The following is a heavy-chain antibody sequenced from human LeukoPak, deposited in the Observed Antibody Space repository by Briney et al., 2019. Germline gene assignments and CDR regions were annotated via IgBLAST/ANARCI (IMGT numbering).Heavy chain of an antibody. J-gene: IGHJ4*02. CDR2: ISSTNTYI. Sequence: KPGGSLRLSCSASGFPFSRYSMNWVRQAPETRLECVSSISSTNTYIYYADSVKRRLTISRDNAKNSLYLQMNSLRAEDTAVYYCARGPYSSSWSDFDYWGQGTLVTVSS. CDR1: GFPFSRYS. V-gene: IGHV3-21*01. D-gene: IGHD6-13*01. CDR3: ARGPYSSSWSDFDY.